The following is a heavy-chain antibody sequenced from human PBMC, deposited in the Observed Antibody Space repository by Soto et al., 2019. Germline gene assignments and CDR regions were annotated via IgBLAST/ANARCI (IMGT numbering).Heavy chain of an antibody. V-gene: IGHV4-4*02. D-gene: IGHD3-22*01. CDR2: IYHSGST. Sequence: PSETLSLTCAVSGGSISSSNWWSWVRQPPGKGLAWIGEIYHSGSTNYNPSLKSRVTISVDKSKNPFSLKLSSVAAADTAVYYCARSEDYDSSGYYYNWFDPWGQGTLVTVSS. J-gene: IGHJ5*02. CDR1: GGSISSSNW. CDR3: ARSEDYDSSGYYYNWFDP.